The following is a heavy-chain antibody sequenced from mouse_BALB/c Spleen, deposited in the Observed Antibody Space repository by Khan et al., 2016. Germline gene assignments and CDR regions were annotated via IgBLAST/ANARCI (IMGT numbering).Heavy chain of an antibody. D-gene: IGHD1-1*01. CDR1: GNTFTSYT. Sequence: QVQLKQSGAELARPGASVKMSCKASGNTFTSYTMHWVKQRPGQGLEWIGYSNTSSGYTNYNQKFKDKATLTADKSSSTAYMQLSSLTTEESAVYYCARRCGSYGSGFCTYWGQGTLVTVSA. V-gene: IGHV1-4*01. J-gene: IGHJ3*01. CDR3: ARRCGSYGSGFCTY. CDR2: SNTSSGYT.